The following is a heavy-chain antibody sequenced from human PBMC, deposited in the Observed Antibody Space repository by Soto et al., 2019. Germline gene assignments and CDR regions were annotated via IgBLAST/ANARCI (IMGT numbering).Heavy chain of an antibody. Sequence: QVQVVQSGAEVKKPGSSVKVSCRAAGGAFSSYGFSWVRQAPGQGLEWVGGIVPLYPTTNYAQRFQGRVRITADESTSTAYMEVSSLRSDDTAIYYCARTIGTQLVSDGFDVWGQGTKVTVSS. CDR2: IVPLYPTT. CDR1: GGAFSSYG. J-gene: IGHJ3*01. CDR3: ARTIGTQLVSDGFDV. V-gene: IGHV1-69*01. D-gene: IGHD1-1*01.